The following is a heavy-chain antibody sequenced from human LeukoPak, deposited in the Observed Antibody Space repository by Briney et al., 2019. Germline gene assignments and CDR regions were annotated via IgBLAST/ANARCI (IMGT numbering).Heavy chain of an antibody. Sequence: SETLSLTCTVSGGSISSYYWSWIRQPPGKGLEWIGYIYYSGSTNYNPSLKSRVTISVDTSKNQFSLKLSSVTAADTAVYYCARGGRRYYYYYMDVWGKGTTVTISS. V-gene: IGHV4-59*01. J-gene: IGHJ6*03. CDR3: ARGGRRYYYYYMDV. D-gene: IGHD3-16*01. CDR1: GGSISSYY. CDR2: IYYSGST.